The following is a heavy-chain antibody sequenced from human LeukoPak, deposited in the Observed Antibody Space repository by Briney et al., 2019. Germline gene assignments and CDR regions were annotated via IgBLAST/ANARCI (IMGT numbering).Heavy chain of an antibody. D-gene: IGHD3-22*01. CDR2: ISGSGGST. V-gene: IGHV3-23*01. J-gene: IGHJ4*02. Sequence: QPGGSLRLSCAASGFTLSSYVMSWVRQAPGKGLDWVSAISGSGGSTYYADSVKGRFTISRDNSKNTLYLQMNSLRAADTAVYYCAKVSDYYDSSGYYFGFDYWGQGTLVTVSS. CDR1: GFTLSSYV. CDR3: AKVSDYYDSSGYYFGFDY.